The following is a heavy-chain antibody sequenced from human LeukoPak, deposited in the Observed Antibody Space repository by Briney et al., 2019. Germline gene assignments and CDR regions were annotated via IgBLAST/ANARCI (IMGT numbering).Heavy chain of an antibody. D-gene: IGHD3-22*01. CDR1: GGSISSYY. V-gene: IGHV4-59*01. J-gene: IGHJ6*03. CDR2: IYYSGST. CDR3: ARDVYYYDSSGYSPYYYYYMDV. Sequence: SETLSLTCTVSGGSISSYYWSWIRQPPGKGLEWIGYIYYSGSTNYNPSLKSRVTISVDTSKNQFSLKLSSVTAADTAVYYCARDVYYYDSSGYSPYYYYYMDVWGKGTTVTVSS.